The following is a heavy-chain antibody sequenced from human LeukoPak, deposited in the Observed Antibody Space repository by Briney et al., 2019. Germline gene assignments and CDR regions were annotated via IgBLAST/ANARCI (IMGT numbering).Heavy chain of an antibody. CDR1: GGPISGSSYY. V-gene: IGHV4-39*02. CDR3: ARDFRGGYDFWSGYYTPYYFDY. D-gene: IGHD3-3*01. Sequence: TSETLSLTCTVSGGPISGSSYYWGWIRQPPGKGLEWIGSIYYSGSTYYNPSLKSRVTISVDTSKNHFSLKLSSVTAADTAVYYCARDFRGGYDFWSGYYTPYYFDYWGQGTLVTVSP. CDR2: IYYSGST. J-gene: IGHJ4*02.